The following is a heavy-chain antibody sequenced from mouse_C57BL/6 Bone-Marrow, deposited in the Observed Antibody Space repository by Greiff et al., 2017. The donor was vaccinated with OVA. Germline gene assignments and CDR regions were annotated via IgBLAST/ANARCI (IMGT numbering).Heavy chain of an antibody. CDR1: GYTFTDSE. CDR3: KRGSRYARDY. V-gene: IGHV1-15*01. D-gene: IGHD1-1*01. Sequence: QVQLQQSGAELVRPGASVTLSCKASGYTFTDSEMHWVKQTPVHGLEWIGAIDPETGGTAYNQKFKGKAILTVAKSASTAYMELRSMTSVDSDVNYCKRGSRYARDYWGQGTSVTVSS. CDR2: IDPETGGT. J-gene: IGHJ4*01.